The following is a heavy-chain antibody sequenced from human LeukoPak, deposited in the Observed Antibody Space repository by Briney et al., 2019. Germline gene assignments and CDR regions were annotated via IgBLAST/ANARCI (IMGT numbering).Heavy chain of an antibody. D-gene: IGHD3-10*01. J-gene: IGHJ4*02. CDR3: ARDLYYYGSGSSVGYY. V-gene: IGHV1-69*04. CDR1: GVTFSNYA. CDR2: IIPILGIA. Sequence: GASVKVSSTASGVTFSNYAISWVRQAPGQGLEWMGRIIPILGIANYAQKFQGRVTITAEKSTISAYMELSSLRSEDTAVYYCARDLYYYGSGSSVGYYWGQGTLVSVSS.